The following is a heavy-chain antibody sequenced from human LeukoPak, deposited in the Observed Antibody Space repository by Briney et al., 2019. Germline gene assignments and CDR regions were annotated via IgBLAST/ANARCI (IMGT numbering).Heavy chain of an antibody. D-gene: IGHD3-3*01. CDR2: ISWNGGSL. CDR1: GFTFDDYA. V-gene: IGHV3-9*01. J-gene: IGHJ4*02. CDR3: ARGSLYDFWSGYRKSYYFDY. Sequence: GGSLRLSCAASGFTFDDYAMDWVRQAPGKGLEWVSGISWNGGSLRYADSVKGRFTISRDNAKNSLYLQMNSLRAGDTAVYYCARGSLYDFWSGYRKSYYFDYWGQGTLVTVSS.